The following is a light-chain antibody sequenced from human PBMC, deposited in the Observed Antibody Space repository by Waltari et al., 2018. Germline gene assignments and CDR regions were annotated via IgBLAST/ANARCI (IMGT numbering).Light chain of an antibody. CDR3: CAYVGGGSLVL. CDR1: SSDIGSKKF. Sequence: QSALSQPASVSGSLGQSITISCTGSSSDIGSKKFVSWYQQHPGKAPKIMMYEVDKRPSGLSVRFSGSKSGNTASLTISGLQPEDEADYYCCAYVGGGSLVLFGGGTKLTVL. J-gene: IGLJ2*01. CDR2: EVD. V-gene: IGLV2-23*02.